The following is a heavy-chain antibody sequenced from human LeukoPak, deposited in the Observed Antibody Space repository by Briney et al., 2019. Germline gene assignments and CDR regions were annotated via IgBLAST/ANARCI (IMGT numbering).Heavy chain of an antibody. V-gene: IGHV4-38-2*02. Sequence: SETLSLTCTVSGYSIRSGYYWGWIRQPPGKGLVWIGSIYHSGSIYHNPSLRSRVTISVDTSKNQFSLKLSSVTAADTAVYYCARDRIYGSGSDHFDYWGQGTLVTVSS. CDR3: ARDRIYGSGSDHFDY. D-gene: IGHD3-10*01. CDR1: GYSIRSGYY. J-gene: IGHJ4*02. CDR2: IYHSGSI.